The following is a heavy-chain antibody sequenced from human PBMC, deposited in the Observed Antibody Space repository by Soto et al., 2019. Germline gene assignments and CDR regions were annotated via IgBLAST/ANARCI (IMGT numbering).Heavy chain of an antibody. V-gene: IGHV3-48*02. J-gene: IGHJ4*02. Sequence: EVHLVESGGGLVQPGGSLRLSCAASGFTFSSYSLNCVRQAPGKGLEWVSYITSSGTTVYYADSVRGRFTISRDNDKNSLYLQMNSLRDDHTAVYYCARGSSNWAYYFDFCGQGTLVTVSS. D-gene: IGHD6-13*01. CDR3: ARGSSNWAYYFDF. CDR2: ITSSGTTV. CDR1: GFTFSSYS.